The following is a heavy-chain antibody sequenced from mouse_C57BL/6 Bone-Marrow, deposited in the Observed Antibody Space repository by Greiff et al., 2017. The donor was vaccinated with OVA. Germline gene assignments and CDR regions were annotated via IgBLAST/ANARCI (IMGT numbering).Heavy chain of an antibody. CDR1: GYSITSDY. CDR2: ISYSGST. D-gene: IGHD1-1*01. J-gene: IGHJ3*01. Sequence: EVMLVESGPGLAKPSQTLSLTCSVTGYSITSDYWNWIRKFPGNKLEYMGYISYSGSTYYNPSLNSRISITRDTSKNQYYLQLNSVTTEDTATYYCASGYYGSRPFAYWGQGTLVTVSA. V-gene: IGHV3-8*01. CDR3: ASGYYGSRPFAY.